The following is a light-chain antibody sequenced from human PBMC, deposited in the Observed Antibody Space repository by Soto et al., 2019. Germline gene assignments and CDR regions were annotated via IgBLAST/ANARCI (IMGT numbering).Light chain of an antibody. CDR1: QGINKW. Sequence: DIQMTQSPSSVSAAVGDRVTITCRASQGINKWLAWYQQKPGKAPQLLISAASTLRSGVPSRFSGSGSGTDFILTISNLQPEDFATYYCQQFNSYPLLFTFGPGTRVEIK. CDR3: QQFNSYPLLFT. CDR2: AAS. J-gene: IGKJ3*01. V-gene: IGKV1-12*01.